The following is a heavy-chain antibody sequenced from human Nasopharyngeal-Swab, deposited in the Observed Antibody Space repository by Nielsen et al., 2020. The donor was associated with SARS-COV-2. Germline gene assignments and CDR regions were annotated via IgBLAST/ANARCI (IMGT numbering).Heavy chain of an antibody. Sequence: GESLKISCAASGFTFSSYGMHWVRQAPGKGLEWVAVISYDGSNKYYADSVKGRFTISRDNSKNTLYLQMNSLRAEDTAVYYCARDMLRNTVTPFDYWGQGTLVTVSS. CDR3: ARDMLRNTVTPFDY. CDR2: ISYDGSNK. V-gene: IGHV3-30*03. CDR1: GFTFSSYG. J-gene: IGHJ4*02. D-gene: IGHD4-17*01.